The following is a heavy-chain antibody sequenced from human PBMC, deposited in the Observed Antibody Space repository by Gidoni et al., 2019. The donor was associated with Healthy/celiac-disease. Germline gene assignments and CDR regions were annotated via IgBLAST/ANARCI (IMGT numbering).Heavy chain of an antibody. CDR2: IYYSGGT. Sequence: QPQLQESAPPLATPSQTLSLTCTSSGCYTSRGGYYCSWIRQPPWKGLEWIGYIYYSGGTYYNPTLKSRVTISVDTSKNQFSLKLSSVTAADTAVDYCARGPNIVIVPAAIRNWFDPWGQGTLVTVSS. J-gene: IGHJ5*02. D-gene: IGHD2-2*01. CDR3: ARGPNIVIVPAAIRNWFDP. V-gene: IGHV4-31*02. CDR1: GCYTSRGGYY.